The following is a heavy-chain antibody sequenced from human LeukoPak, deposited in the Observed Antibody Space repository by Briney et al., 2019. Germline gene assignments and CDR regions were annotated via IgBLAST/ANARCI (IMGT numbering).Heavy chain of an antibody. D-gene: IGHD3-3*02. Sequence: SETLSLTCTVSGGSISSYYWSWIRQPPGKGLEWIGYIYYSGSTNYNPSLKSRVTISVDTSKNQFSLKLSSVTAADTAVYYCARGVRIRRDAFDIWGQGTMVTVSS. CDR3: ARGVRIRRDAFDI. CDR2: IYYSGST. J-gene: IGHJ3*02. CDR1: GGSISSYY. V-gene: IGHV4-59*01.